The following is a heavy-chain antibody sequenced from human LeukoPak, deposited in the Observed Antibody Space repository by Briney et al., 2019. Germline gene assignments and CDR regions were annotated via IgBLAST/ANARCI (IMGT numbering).Heavy chain of an antibody. CDR2: ISYDGSNK. Sequence: GGFLRLSCAASGFTFSSYAMHWVRQAPGKGLEWVAVISYDGSNKYYADSVKGRFTISRDNSKNTLYLQMNSLRAEDTAVYYCARPYSSSWGYFDYWGQGTLVTVSS. J-gene: IGHJ4*02. D-gene: IGHD6-13*01. CDR1: GFTFSSYA. V-gene: IGHV3-30-3*01. CDR3: ARPYSSSWGYFDY.